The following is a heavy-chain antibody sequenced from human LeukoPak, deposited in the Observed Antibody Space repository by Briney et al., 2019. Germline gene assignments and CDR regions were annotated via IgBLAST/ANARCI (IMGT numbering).Heavy chain of an antibody. CDR2: INSKSGGT. Sequence: ASVKVSCKASGYIFTGYYMHWVRQAPGQGLEWMGWINSKSGGTNYAQKLQGRVTMTTDTSTSTAYMELRSLRSDDTAVYYCARDFPDSAVGDYFDYWGQGTLVTVSS. J-gene: IGHJ4*02. V-gene: IGHV1-2*02. CDR3: ARDFPDSAVGDYFDY. CDR1: GYIFTGYY. D-gene: IGHD3-16*01.